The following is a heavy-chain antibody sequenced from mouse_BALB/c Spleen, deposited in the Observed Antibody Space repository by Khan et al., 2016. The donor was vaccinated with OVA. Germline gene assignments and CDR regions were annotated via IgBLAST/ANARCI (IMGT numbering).Heavy chain of an antibody. CDR2: ISYSGST. D-gene: IGHD2-3*01. V-gene: IGHV3-2*02. CDR3: ARDGSRYNYAMDY. J-gene: IGHJ4*01. CDR1: GYSITSDYA. Sequence: EVKLVESGPGLVKPSQSLSLTCTVTGYSITSDYAWNWIRQFPGNKLEWMGYISYSGSTNYNPALKSRISITRETSKNQFFLQLNSVTTEDTATYYCARDGSRYNYAMDYWGQGTSVTVSS.